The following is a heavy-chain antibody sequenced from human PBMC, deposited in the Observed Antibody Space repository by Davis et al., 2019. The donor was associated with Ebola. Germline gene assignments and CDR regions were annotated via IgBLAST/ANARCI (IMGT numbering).Heavy chain of an antibody. D-gene: IGHD3-3*01. J-gene: IGHJ5*02. CDR2: IYYSGST. Sequence: PSETLSLTCTVSGGSISSSSYYWGWIRQPPGKGLEWIGSIYYSGSTYYNPSLKSRVTISVDTSKNQFSLKLSSVTAADTAVYYCARVRITIFGVVKGWFDPWGQGTLVTVSS. V-gene: IGHV4-39*07. CDR3: ARVRITIFGVVKGWFDP. CDR1: GGSISSSSYY.